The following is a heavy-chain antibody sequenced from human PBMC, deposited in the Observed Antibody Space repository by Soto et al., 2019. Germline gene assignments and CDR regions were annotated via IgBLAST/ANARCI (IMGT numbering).Heavy chain of an antibody. J-gene: IGHJ3*02. CDR1: GGSISSYY. CDR2: IYTSGST. Sequence: QVQLQESGPGLVKPSETLSLTCTVSGGSISSYYWSWIRQPAGKGLEWIGRIYTSGSTNYNPSLKSRVTMSVDTSKNQFSLKLSSVTAADTAVYYCAREGYYDSSGYRIRGFDIWGQGTMVTVSS. V-gene: IGHV4-4*07. CDR3: AREGYYDSSGYRIRGFDI. D-gene: IGHD3-22*01.